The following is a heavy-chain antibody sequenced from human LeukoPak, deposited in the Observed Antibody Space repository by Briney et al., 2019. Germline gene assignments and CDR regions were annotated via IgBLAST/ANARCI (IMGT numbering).Heavy chain of an antibody. J-gene: IGHJ5*02. CDR2: INPNSGGT. Sequence: ASVKVSCKASGYTFTGYYMHWVRQAPGQGLEWMGWINPNSGGTNYAQKFQGRVTMTRDTSISTAYMELSRLRSDDTAVYYCAGISPLCSSTSCYIFDPWGQGTLVTVSS. CDR1: GYTFTGYY. V-gene: IGHV1-2*02. D-gene: IGHD2-2*02. CDR3: AGISPLCSSTSCYIFDP.